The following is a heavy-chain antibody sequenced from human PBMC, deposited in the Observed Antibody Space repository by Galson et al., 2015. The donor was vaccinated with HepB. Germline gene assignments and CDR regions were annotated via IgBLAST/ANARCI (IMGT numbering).Heavy chain of an antibody. CDR3: ARDRVWCRDRGAWFDH. D-gene: IGHD2-8*02. CDR2: INTNTGNP. J-gene: IGHJ5*02. Sequence: AISWVRQAPGQGLEWMGWINTNTGNPTYAQGFTGRFVFSLDTSVSTAYLQISSLKAEDTAVYYCARDRVWCRDRGAWFDHWGQGTLVTVSS. V-gene: IGHV7-4-1*02. CDR1: A.